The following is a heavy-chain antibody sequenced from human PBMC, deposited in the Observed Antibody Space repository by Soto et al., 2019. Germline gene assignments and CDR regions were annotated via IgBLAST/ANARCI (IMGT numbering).Heavy chain of an antibody. CDR2: VLQSGDGT. J-gene: IGHJ4*02. CDR3: VREYYHISGSHYDIPLDS. V-gene: IGHV3-23*01. D-gene: IGHD3-10*01. CDR1: GFTFNNYA. Sequence: EVQLLESGGGLVQPGGSLRLSCAASGFTFNNYAMTWVRQAPGKGPEWVSTVLQSGDGTFYADSVRGRFIISRDNSKDTLYLQMNSLRAEDTAVYQCVREYYHISGSHYDIPLDSWGQGTLVTVSS.